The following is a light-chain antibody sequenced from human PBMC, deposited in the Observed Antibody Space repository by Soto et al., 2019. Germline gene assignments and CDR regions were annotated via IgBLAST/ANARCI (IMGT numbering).Light chain of an antibody. J-gene: IGKJ1*01. Sequence: EIVMRQSPAILSLSPGERATLSCRASQSVSGYLAWYQQKPGQAPRLLIYDASSRAKGIPARFTGSGSGTDFSLTISSLEPEDFAVYYCQQRGTWPTFGQGTKVDIK. V-gene: IGKV3-11*01. CDR2: DAS. CDR1: QSVSGY. CDR3: QQRGTWPT.